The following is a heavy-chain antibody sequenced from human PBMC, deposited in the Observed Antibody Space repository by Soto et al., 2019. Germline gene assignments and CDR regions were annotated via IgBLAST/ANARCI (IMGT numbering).Heavy chain of an antibody. CDR2: IIPIFGTA. D-gene: IGHD3-10*01. Sequence: QVQLVQSGAEVKKPGSSVKVSCKASGGTFSSYAISWVRQAPGQGLEWMGGIIPIFGTANYAQKFQGRVKITADESKSTAYMELRRLRSEDTAVYYCASYYYGSGKYYNPPYYFDYWGQGTLVTVSS. V-gene: IGHV1-69*01. CDR1: GGTFSSYA. CDR3: ASYYYGSGKYYNPPYYFDY. J-gene: IGHJ4*02.